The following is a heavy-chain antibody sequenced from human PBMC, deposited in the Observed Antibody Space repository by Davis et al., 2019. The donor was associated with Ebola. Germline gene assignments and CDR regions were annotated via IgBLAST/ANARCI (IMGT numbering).Heavy chain of an antibody. D-gene: IGHD5-18*01. Sequence: MPSETLSLTCAVYGGSFSGYYWSWIRQPPGKGLEWIGEINHSGSTNYNPSLKSRVTISVDTSKNQFSLKLSSVTAADTAVYYCARSRRYSYGYISYWGQGTLVTVSS. CDR3: ARSRRYSYGYISY. CDR2: INHSGST. CDR1: GGSFSGYY. V-gene: IGHV4-34*01. J-gene: IGHJ4*02.